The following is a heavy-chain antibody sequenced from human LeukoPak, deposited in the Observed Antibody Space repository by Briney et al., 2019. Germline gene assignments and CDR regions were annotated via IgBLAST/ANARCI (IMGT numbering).Heavy chain of an antibody. CDR2: INTNTGNP. CDR3: ARDITYYYDTSGYTLDY. V-gene: IGHV7-4-1*02. J-gene: IGHJ4*02. CDR1: GYTFTGYY. Sequence: ASVRVSCKASGYTFTGYYMHWVRQAPGQGLEWMGWINTNTGNPSYAQGFTGRFVFSLDSSVSTAYLQISSLKAEDTAVYYCARDITYYYDTSGYTLDYWGQGTLVTVSS. D-gene: IGHD3-22*01.